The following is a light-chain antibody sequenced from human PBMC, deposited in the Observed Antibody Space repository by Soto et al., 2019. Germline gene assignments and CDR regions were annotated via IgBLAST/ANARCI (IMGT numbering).Light chain of an antibody. CDR2: SAS. Sequence: DIKMTQSPSSMSASVGDRVTITYRASQGISNWLAWYRQKPGKAPDLLISSASSLQSGVPSRFSGSGSGTDFTLTISSLQPEDFAIYYCQQTHSFPITFGQGTRLEIK. CDR3: QQTHSFPIT. V-gene: IGKV1-12*01. CDR1: QGISNW. J-gene: IGKJ5*01.